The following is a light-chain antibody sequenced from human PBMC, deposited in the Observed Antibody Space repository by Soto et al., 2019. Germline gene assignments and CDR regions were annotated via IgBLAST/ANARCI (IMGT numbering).Light chain of an antibody. CDR1: QSVSTS. CDR3: QLRCNWPST. J-gene: IGKJ2*01. Sequence: EIVLTQSPATLSLSLGERATLSCRASQSVSTSLAWYQQKPGQAPRLLIYDASNRATEIPPRFNGSESGTDFTLTISSLEPEDFALYYFQLRCNWPSTFGQGTKLEIK. V-gene: IGKV3-11*01. CDR2: DAS.